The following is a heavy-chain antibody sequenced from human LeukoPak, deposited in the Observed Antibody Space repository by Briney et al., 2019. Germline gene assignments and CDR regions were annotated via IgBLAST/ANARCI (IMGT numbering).Heavy chain of an antibody. CDR1: GFTFSSYA. CDR3: AKEGYDFWSGYPDY. D-gene: IGHD3-3*01. V-gene: IGHV3-23*01. Sequence: GSLRLSCAASGFTFSSYAMSWVRQAPGKGLEWVSAISGSGGSTYYADSVKGRFTISRDNSKNTLYLQINSLRAEDTAVYYCAKEGYDFWSGYPDYWGQGTLVTVSS. CDR2: ISGSGGST. J-gene: IGHJ4*02.